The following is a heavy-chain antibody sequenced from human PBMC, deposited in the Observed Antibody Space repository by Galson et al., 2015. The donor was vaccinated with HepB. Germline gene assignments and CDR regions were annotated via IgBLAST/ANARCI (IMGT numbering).Heavy chain of an antibody. D-gene: IGHD3-22*01. CDR3: TRREAATMNDY. CDR2: IYYSGSS. J-gene: IGHJ4*02. CDR1: GASVTSTTYY. Sequence: SETLSLTCTVSGASVTSTTYYWVWVRQPPGKGLEWIGTIYYSGSSYCNPSLKSRVTLSVDTSKTKFPLNLNSVTAADTAVYYCTRREAATMNDYWGQGTLVTVSS. V-gene: IGHV4-39*01.